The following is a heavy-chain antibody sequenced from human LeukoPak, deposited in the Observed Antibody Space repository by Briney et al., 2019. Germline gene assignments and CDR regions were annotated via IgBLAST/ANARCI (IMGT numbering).Heavy chain of an antibody. CDR3: ARGEYQLLLVYYYYGMDV. CDR2: IYYSGST. D-gene: IGHD2-2*01. V-gene: IGHV4-31*03. J-gene: IGHJ6*02. Sequence: SETLSLTCTVSGGSISSGGYYWSWIRQHPGKGLEWIGYIYYSGSTYYNPSLKSRVTISVDTSKNQFSLKLSSVTAADTAVYYCARGEYQLLLVYYYYGMDVWGQGTTVTVSS. CDR1: GGSISSGGYY.